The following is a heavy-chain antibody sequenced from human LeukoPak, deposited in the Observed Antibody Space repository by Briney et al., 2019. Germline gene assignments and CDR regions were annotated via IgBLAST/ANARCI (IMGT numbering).Heavy chain of an antibody. CDR2: IYYSGST. J-gene: IGHJ4*02. CDR3: ARYMVRGVIFDY. V-gene: IGHV4-30-4*01. Sequence: PSQTLSLTSTVSGGSISSGDYYWSWIRQPPGKGLEWIGYIYYSGSTYYNPSLKSRVTISVDTSKNQFSLKLSSVTAADTAVYYCARYMVRGVIFDYWGQGTLVTVSS. D-gene: IGHD3-10*01. CDR1: GGSISSGDYY.